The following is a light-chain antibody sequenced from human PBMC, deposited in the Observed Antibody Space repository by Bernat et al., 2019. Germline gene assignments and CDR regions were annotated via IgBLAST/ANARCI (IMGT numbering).Light chain of an antibody. CDR1: RLGDKY. CDR2: RDT. J-gene: IGLJ3*02. Sequence: SYELTQPPSVSVSPGQTASITCSGDRLGDKYACCYQQKPGQSPVLVIYRDTKRPSGIPERFSGSKSGNTATLTISGTQAMDEADYFCQAWDNKIWVFGGGTKVTVL. CDR3: QAWDNKIWV. V-gene: IGLV3-1*01.